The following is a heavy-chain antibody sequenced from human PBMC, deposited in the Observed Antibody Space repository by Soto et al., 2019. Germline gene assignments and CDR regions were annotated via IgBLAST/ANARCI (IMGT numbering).Heavy chain of an antibody. CDR2: ISAYNGNT. Sequence: ASVKVSCKASGYTFTSYGISWVRQAPGQGLEWMGWISAYNGNTNYAQKLQGRVTMTTDTSTSTAYMELRSLRSDDTAVYYCARDQIWDSLSGWFDPWGQGTLVTVSS. CDR1: GYTFTSYG. CDR3: ARDQIWDSLSGWFDP. V-gene: IGHV1-18*01. J-gene: IGHJ5*02. D-gene: IGHD2-15*01.